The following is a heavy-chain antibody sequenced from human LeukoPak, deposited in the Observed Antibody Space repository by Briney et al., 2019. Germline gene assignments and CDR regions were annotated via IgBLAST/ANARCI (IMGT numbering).Heavy chain of an antibody. J-gene: IGHJ6*02. D-gene: IGHD2-2*01. CDR2: TSSSGSTI. V-gene: IGHV3-11*01. Sequence: GGSLRLSCAASGFTFSDYYMSWIRQAPGKGLEWVSYTSSSGSTIYYADSVKGRFTISRDNAKNSLYLQMNSLRAEDTAVYYCARATSRGYCSSTSCSNTAYYYYYGMDVWGQGTTVTVSS. CDR3: ARATSRGYCSSTSCSNTAYYYYYGMDV. CDR1: GFTFSDYY.